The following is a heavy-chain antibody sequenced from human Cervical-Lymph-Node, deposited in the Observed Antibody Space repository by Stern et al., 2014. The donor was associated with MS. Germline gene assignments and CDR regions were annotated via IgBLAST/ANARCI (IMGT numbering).Heavy chain of an antibody. CDR2: ILYDGSNK. CDR3: AKDRGSSVAARYFDY. CDR1: GFTFSNYG. Sequence: VQLVESGGGVVQPGGSLRLSCAASGFTFSNYGMHWVRQAPGKGLEWVAVILYDGSNKYYADSVKGRFTVSRDNSKNTLYLQMNSLRADDTAIYYCAKDRGSSVAARYFDYWGQGTLVTVSS. V-gene: IGHV3-30*18. J-gene: IGHJ4*02. D-gene: IGHD6-6*01.